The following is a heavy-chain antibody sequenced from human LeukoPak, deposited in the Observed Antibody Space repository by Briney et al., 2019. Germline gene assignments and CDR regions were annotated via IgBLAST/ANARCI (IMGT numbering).Heavy chain of an antibody. D-gene: IGHD6-19*01. CDR2: ISSGSTI. CDR3: TRESIAVAGAPFDY. J-gene: IGHJ4*02. V-gene: IGHV3-48*03. CDR1: GFTFSSYE. Sequence: GGSLRLSCAASGFTFSSYEMNWVRQAPGKGLEWVSYISSGSTIYDADSVKGRFTISRDNAKNSLYLQMNSLRAEDTAVYYCTRESIAVAGAPFDYWGQGTLVTVSS.